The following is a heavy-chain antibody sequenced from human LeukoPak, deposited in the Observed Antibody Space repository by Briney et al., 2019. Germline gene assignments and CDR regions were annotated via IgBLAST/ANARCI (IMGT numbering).Heavy chain of an antibody. J-gene: IGHJ4*02. Sequence: GGSLRLSCAASGFTFSSHAMSWVRRAPGKGLEWVSVIYSGGSTYYADSVKGRFTISRDNSKNTLYLQMNSLRAEDTAVYYCARGGANYYDSSGYYYPFDYWGQGTLVTVSS. CDR3: ARGGANYYDSSGYYYPFDY. D-gene: IGHD3-22*01. V-gene: IGHV3-53*01. CDR2: IYSGGST. CDR1: GFTFSSHA.